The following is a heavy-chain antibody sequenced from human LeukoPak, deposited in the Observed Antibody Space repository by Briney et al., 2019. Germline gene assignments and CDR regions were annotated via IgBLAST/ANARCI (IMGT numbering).Heavy chain of an antibody. J-gene: IGHJ4*02. CDR1: GGSVTSGPNY. V-gene: IGHV4-61*02. CDR2: IQTSGRV. CDR3: ARDRGNGDYGDYFDS. D-gene: IGHD4-17*01. Sequence: KPSQTLSLTCSVSGGSVTSGPNYRNWIRRPAGKGLEWIGRIQTSGRVNYNPSLKSRVTVYLDTPKNLVSLQLTSVTAADTAVYYCARDRGNGDYGDYFDSWGQGTQVTVSS.